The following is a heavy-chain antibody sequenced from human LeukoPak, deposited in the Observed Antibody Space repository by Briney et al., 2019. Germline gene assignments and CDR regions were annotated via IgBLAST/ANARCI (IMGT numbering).Heavy chain of an antibody. Sequence: SETLPLTCAVSGGSISSSNWWSWVRQPPGKGLEWIGEIYHSGSTNYNPSLKSRVTISVDKSKNQFSLKLSSVTAADTAVYYCARDGGLTTVTSNYYYGMDVWGQGTTVTVSS. D-gene: IGHD4-17*01. J-gene: IGHJ6*02. CDR1: GGSISSSNW. CDR3: ARDGGLTTVTSNYYYGMDV. CDR2: IYHSGST. V-gene: IGHV4-4*02.